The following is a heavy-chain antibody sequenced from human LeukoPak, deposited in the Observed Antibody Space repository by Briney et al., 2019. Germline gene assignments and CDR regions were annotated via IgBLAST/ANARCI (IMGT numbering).Heavy chain of an antibody. CDR2: IIPIFGTA. D-gene: IGHD3-10*01. Sequence: AVKVSCKASGGTFSSYAISWVRQAPGQGLEWMGGIIPIFGTANYAQKFQGRVTITADKSTSTAYMELSSLRSEDTAVYYCASGPVRGVIMHDLYDYWGQGTLVTVSS. V-gene: IGHV1-69*06. CDR3: ASGPVRGVIMHDLYDY. J-gene: IGHJ4*02. CDR1: GGTFSSYA.